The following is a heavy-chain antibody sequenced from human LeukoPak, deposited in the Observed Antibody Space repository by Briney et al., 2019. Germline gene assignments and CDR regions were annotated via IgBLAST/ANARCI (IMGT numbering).Heavy chain of an antibody. CDR1: GGSFSGYY. J-gene: IGHJ4*02. Sequence: PSETLSLTCAVYGGSFSGYYWSWIRQPPGKGLEWIGEINHSGSTNYNPSLKSRVTISVDTSKNQFSLKLSSVTAADTAVYYCASHSAASGSYYNSFDYWGQGTLVTVSS. D-gene: IGHD3-10*01. CDR3: ASHSAASGSYYNSFDY. CDR2: INHSGST. V-gene: IGHV4-34*01.